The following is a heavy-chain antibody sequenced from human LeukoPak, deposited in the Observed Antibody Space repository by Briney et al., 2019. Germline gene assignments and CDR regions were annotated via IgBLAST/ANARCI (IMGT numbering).Heavy chain of an antibody. D-gene: IGHD6-13*01. CDR2: SGST. J-gene: IGHJ6*04. Sequence: PSETLSLTCTVSGYSISSGYYWGWIRQPPGKGLEWIGSGSTYYNPSLKSRVTISVDTSKNQFSLKLSSVTAADTAVYYCASRYSSSWNRGPLEDVWGKGTTVTVSS. CDR1: GYSISSGYY. V-gene: IGHV4-38-2*02. CDR3: ASRYSSSWNRGPLEDV.